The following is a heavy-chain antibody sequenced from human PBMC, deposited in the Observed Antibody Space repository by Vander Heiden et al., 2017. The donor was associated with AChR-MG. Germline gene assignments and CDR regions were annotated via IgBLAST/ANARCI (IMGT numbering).Heavy chain of an antibody. CDR1: GFTFSSYS. CDR3: ARDRLPYSSSYRFDY. D-gene: IGHD6-13*01. J-gene: IGHJ4*02. V-gene: IGHV3-21*01. CDR2: ISSSSSYI. Sequence: EVQLVESGGGLVKPGGSLRLSCAASGFTFSSYSMNWVRQAPGKGLEWVSSISSSSSYIYYADSVKGRFTISRDNAKNSLYLQMNSLRAEDTAVYYCARDRLPYSSSYRFDYWGQGTLVTVSS.